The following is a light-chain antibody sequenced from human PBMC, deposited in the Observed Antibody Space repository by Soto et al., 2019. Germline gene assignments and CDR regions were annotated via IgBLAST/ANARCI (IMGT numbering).Light chain of an antibody. CDR1: QRDLSN. J-gene: IGKJ4*01. CDR2: DAS. V-gene: IGKV3-11*01. CDR3: QHRSNWPLT. Sequence: RPSPSPLSVSPGERVTLSCRASQRDLSNLAWYQQKPGQAPRLLIYDASNRATGTPARFSGRGSETDFTLIISSLEPEDFAVYYCQHRSNWPLTFGGGTKVDIK.